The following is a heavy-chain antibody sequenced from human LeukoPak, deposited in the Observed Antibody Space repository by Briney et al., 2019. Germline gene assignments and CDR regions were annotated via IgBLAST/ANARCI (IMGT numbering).Heavy chain of an antibody. CDR3: ARESLYYDFWSGYHNWFDP. V-gene: IGHV3-48*01. CDR2: ISSSSSTI. J-gene: IGHJ5*02. D-gene: IGHD3-3*01. Sequence: GGSLRLSCAASGFTFSSYSMNWVRQAPGKGLEWVSYISSSSSTIYYADSVKGRFTISRDNAKNSPYLQMNSLRAEDTAVYYCARESLYYDFWSGYHNWFDPWGQGTLVTVSS. CDR1: GFTFSSYS.